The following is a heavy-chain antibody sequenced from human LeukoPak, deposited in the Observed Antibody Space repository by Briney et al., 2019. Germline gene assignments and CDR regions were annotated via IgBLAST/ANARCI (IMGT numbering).Heavy chain of an antibody. V-gene: IGHV3-15*01. Sequence: GGSLRLSCAASGFTFTNAWMSWVRQAAGKGLEWIGRITGGTTDYAAPVKGRFTISRDDSKNTLYLQMNSLKTEDTAVYYCSLERFCSGGSCLMYWGQGTLVTVSS. CDR2: ITGGTT. D-gene: IGHD2-15*01. CDR3: SLERFCSGGSCLMY. CDR1: GFTFTNAW. J-gene: IGHJ4*02.